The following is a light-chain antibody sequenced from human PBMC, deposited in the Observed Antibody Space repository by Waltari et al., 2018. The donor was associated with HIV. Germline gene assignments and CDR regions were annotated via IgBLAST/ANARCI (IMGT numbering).Light chain of an antibody. Sequence: EIVLTQSPGTLSLSPGERATLSCRASESVDNNYLAWFQQKPGQPPRLLIYGASSRATGIPDRFSGSGSGTDFTLTVSRLEPEDFAMFYCQQYGSSPLTFGQGTRLEIK. V-gene: IGKV3-20*01. CDR1: ESVDNNY. CDR3: QQYGSSPLT. CDR2: GAS. J-gene: IGKJ5*01.